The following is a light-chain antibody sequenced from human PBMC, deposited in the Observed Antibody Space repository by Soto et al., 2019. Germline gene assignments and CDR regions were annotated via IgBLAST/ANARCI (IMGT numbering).Light chain of an antibody. Sequence: EIVTTQSPATLSVSPGERATLSCRACQSITSNLAWYQQKPGQAPRLLMYGASTRATAIPARFSGSGSGTEFTLTISTLQSEDSAVYYCQQYESLPYTFGQGTRLEIK. CDR3: QQYESLPYT. CDR1: QSITSN. CDR2: GAS. V-gene: IGKV3-15*01. J-gene: IGKJ2*01.